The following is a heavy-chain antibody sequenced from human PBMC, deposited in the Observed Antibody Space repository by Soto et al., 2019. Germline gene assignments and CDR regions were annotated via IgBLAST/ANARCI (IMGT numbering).Heavy chain of an antibody. CDR2: IYHSGST. D-gene: IGHD6-6*01. CDR3: ARGADFYSSSSGVWDY. V-gene: IGHV4-4*02. CDR1: GGSISSSNW. J-gene: IGHJ4*02. Sequence: SETLSLTYAVSGGSISSSNWWSWVRQPPGKGLEWIGEIYHSGSTNYNPSLKSRVTISVDKSKNQFSLKLSSVTAADTAVYYCARGADFYSSSSGVWDYWGQGTLVTVSS.